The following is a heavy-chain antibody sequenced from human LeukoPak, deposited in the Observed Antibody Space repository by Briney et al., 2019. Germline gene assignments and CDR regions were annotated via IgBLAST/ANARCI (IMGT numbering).Heavy chain of an antibody. D-gene: IGHD2-21*02. V-gene: IGHV1-2*02. CDR1: GYTFTGYY. CDR3: ARDYFTANDY. CDR2: INPNSGGT. J-gene: IGHJ4*02. Sequence: GASVKVSRKASGYTFTGYYIHWVRQAPGQGLEWMGWINPNSGGTNYAQKFQGRVTMTRDTSISTAYMELSRLRSDDTAVCYCARDYFTANDYWGQGTLVTVSS.